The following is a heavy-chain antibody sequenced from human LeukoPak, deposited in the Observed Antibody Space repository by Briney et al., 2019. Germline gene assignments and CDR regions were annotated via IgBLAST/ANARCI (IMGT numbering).Heavy chain of an antibody. CDR1: GFTFDDYG. CDR3: ARSSGSYSSGYDAFDI. CDR2: INWNGGST. V-gene: IGHV3-20*04. J-gene: IGHJ3*02. D-gene: IGHD1-26*01. Sequence: GGSLRLSCAASGFTFDDYGMSWVRQAPGKGLEWVSGINWNGGSTGYADSVKGRFTISRDNAKNSLYLQMNSLRAEDTALYYCARSSGSYSSGYDAFDIWGQGTMVTVSS.